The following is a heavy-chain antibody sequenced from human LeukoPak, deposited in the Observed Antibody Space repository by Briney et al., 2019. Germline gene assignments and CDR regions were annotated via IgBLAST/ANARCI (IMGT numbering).Heavy chain of an antibody. CDR3: ARDLHGGYSSDY. D-gene: IGHD4-23*01. V-gene: IGHV3-30*02. J-gene: IGHJ4*02. Sequence: PGGSLRLSCAASGFTFNNFGRHWVRQAPGKGLEWVAFMGYEGIHKYYADSVKGRFTISKDNSKATLYLQMNSLRPEDTAVYYCARDLHGGYSSDYWGQGTLVTVSS. CDR1: GFTFNNFG. CDR2: MGYEGIHK.